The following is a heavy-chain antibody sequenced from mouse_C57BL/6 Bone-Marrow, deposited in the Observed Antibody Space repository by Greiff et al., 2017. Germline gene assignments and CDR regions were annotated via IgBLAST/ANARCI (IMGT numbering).Heavy chain of an antibody. CDR3: ATHDYYGSSYEDY. D-gene: IGHD1-1*01. J-gene: IGHJ2*01. V-gene: IGHV1-54*01. CDR2: INPGSGGT. Sequence: VQLQQSGAELVRPGTSVKVSCKASGYAFTNYLIEWVKQRPGQGLEWIGVINPGSGGTNYNEKFKGKATLTADKSSSTAYMQHSSLTSEDSAVYFCATHDYYGSSYEDYWGQGTTLTVSS. CDR1: GYAFTNYL.